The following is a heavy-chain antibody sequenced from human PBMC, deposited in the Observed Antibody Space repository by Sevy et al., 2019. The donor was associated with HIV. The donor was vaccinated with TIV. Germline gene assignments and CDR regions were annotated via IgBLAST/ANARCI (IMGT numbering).Heavy chain of an antibody. J-gene: IGHJ5*02. Sequence: GGSLRLSCAASGFTFNTHAMHWVRQAPGKGLEWVAVISYAGSATYYTDSVKGRFTISRDNSKNTLDLEMNSLRPEDTAVYYCARSAVAGIEAWFDPWGLGTLVTVSS. CDR3: ARSAVAGIEAWFDP. CDR1: GFTFNTHA. V-gene: IGHV3-30*04. CDR2: ISYAGSAT. D-gene: IGHD6-19*01.